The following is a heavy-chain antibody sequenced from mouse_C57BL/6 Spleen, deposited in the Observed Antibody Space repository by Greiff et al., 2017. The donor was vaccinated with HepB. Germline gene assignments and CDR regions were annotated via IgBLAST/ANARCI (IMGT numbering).Heavy chain of an antibody. V-gene: IGHV3-6*01. CDR1: GYSITSGYS. CDR2: ISYDGSN. J-gene: IGHJ3*01. CDR3: ARGDWGFFAY. D-gene: IGHD4-1*01. Sequence: EVHLVESGPGLVKPSQSLSLTCSVTGYSITSGYSWNWIRQFPGNKLEWMGYISYDGSNNYNPSLKNRISITRDTSKNQFFLKLNSVTTEDTATYYWARGDWGFFAYWGQGTLVTVSA.